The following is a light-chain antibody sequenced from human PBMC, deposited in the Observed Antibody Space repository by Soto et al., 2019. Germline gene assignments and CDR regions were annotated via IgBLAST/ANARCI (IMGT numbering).Light chain of an antibody. CDR2: KAS. J-gene: IGKJ2*01. Sequence: DIQMTQSPSTLSASVGDRVTITCRASQSISNGLAWYQQKPGKAPKLLIYKASTLESGVPSRFSGSGSGTEFTLTISSLQPDDFATYFCQQYNSYWYTFGQGTKLDIK. CDR3: QQYNSYWYT. CDR1: QSISNG. V-gene: IGKV1-5*03.